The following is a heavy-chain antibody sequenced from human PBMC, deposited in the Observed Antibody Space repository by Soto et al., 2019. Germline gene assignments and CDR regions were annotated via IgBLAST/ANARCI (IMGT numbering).Heavy chain of an antibody. V-gene: IGHV3-23*01. D-gene: IGHD2-2*01. CDR3: AKDSKSVSVSAARVYGMDV. J-gene: IGHJ6*02. CDR1: GFMFSSFA. Sequence: GGSLRLSCAGSGFMFSSFAMTWVRQAPGKGLEWVSTTRSNGEHTYYADSVKGRFTVSRDNSKKTLFLEMSSLRAEDSAIYYCAKDSKSVSVSAARVYGMDVWGQGTTVTVYS. CDR2: TRSNGEHT.